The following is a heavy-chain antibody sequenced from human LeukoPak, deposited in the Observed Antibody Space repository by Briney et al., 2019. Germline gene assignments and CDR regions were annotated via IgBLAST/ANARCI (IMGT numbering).Heavy chain of an antibody. Sequence: GGSLRLSCAASGFTFSSYAMHWVRQAPGKGLEWVAVISYDGSDKYYADSVKGRFTISRDNSKNTLYLQMNSLRAEDTAVYYCARDVPPKYRSRWSNPKNFDYWGQGTLVTVSS. V-gene: IGHV3-30*04. J-gene: IGHJ4*02. CDR2: ISYDGSDK. D-gene: IGHD6-19*01. CDR3: ARDVPPKYRSRWSNPKNFDY. CDR1: GFTFSSYA.